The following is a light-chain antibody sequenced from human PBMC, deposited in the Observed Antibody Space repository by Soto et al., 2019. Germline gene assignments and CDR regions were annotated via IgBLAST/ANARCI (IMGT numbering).Light chain of an antibody. CDR3: QHSNSFPLT. V-gene: IGKV1D-12*01. J-gene: IGKJ4*01. CDR1: QGINNW. CDR2: TTS. Sequence: DIQITQSPSSVSASVGDRVTITCRASQGINNWLAWYQQKPGKAPKLLFYTTSRLQSGVPSRFRGRVSGTEFTLTITSLQTEDFANYYCQHSNSFPLTFGGGTKVEIK.